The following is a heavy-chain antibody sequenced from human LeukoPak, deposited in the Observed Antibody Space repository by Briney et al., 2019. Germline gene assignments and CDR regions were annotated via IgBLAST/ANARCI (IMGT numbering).Heavy chain of an antibody. CDR3: ARRPTGDPKFDY. CDR1: GGSISSYY. CDR2: LHYSGST. D-gene: IGHD7-27*01. J-gene: IGHJ4*02. Sequence: SETLSLTCTVSGGSISSYYWSWIRQPPGKGLEWIGSLHYSGSTNYNPSLKSRVTISVDTSKNRFSLKLSTVTAADTAVYYCARRPTGDPKFDYWGQGTLVTVSS. V-gene: IGHV4-59*08.